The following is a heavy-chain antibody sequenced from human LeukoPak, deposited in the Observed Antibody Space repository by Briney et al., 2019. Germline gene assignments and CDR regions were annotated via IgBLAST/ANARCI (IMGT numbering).Heavy chain of an antibody. J-gene: IGHJ3*01. CDR2: ISFDGSTR. CDR3: VLHYSGDGDAFDF. D-gene: IGHD3-10*01. CDR1: GFTFSSHG. V-gene: IGHV3-30*03. Sequence: GGSLRLSCAASGFTFSSHGMHWVRQAPGKGLEWVAVISFDGSTRHYADSVKGRFTISRDNSKSTLSLQVNSLRAEDTAVYYCVLHYSGDGDAFDFWGQGTMVTVSS.